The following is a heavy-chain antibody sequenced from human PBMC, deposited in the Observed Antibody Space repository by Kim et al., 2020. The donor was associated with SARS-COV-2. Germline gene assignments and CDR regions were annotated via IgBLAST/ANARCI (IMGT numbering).Heavy chain of an antibody. D-gene: IGHD2-8*01. CDR2: IKYDGREK. CDR1: GFTFSTYW. V-gene: IGHV3-7*03. Sequence: GGSLRLSCAASGFTFSTYWMNWVRQAPGKGLEWVANIKYDGREKFYVDSVKGRFTISRDNAKNSLDLQMNSLRDEDTAVYYCARSPVRMRYFDLWGRGTLVTVSS. CDR3: ARSPVRMRYFDL. J-gene: IGHJ2*01.